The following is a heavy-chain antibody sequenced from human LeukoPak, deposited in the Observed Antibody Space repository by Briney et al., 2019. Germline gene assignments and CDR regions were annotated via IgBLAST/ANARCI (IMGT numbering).Heavy chain of an antibody. D-gene: IGHD3-22*01. CDR3: VTYYFDSSGPKKNY. V-gene: IGHV4-30-4*01. J-gene: IGHJ4*02. CDR2: IYYSGTT. CDR1: GGSITSSDYY. Sequence: SETLSLTCTVSGGSITSSDYYWSWIRQPPGKGLEWIGYIYYSGTTSYNPSLKSRVTISVDTSKKQFSLKLSSVTAADTAVYYCVTYYFDSSGPKKNYWGQGTLVTVSS.